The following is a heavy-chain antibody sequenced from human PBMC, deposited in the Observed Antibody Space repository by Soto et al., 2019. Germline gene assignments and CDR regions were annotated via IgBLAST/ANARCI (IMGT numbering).Heavy chain of an antibody. Sequence: ASVKVSCKASGYTFTGYYMHCVRQAPGQGLEWMGWINPNSGGTNYAQKFQGRVTMTRDTSISTAYMELGRLRSDDTAVYYCARAMGFYYYYGMDVWGQGTTVTVSS. CDR2: INPNSGGT. V-gene: IGHV1-2*02. CDR1: GYTFTGYY. J-gene: IGHJ6*02. CDR3: ARAMGFYYYYGMDV.